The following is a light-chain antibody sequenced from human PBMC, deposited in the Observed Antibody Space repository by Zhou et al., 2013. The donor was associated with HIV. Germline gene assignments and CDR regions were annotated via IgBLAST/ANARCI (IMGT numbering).Light chain of an antibody. CDR3: QQYGNSPVT. CDR2: GAS. V-gene: IGKV3-20*01. Sequence: EIVLTQSPATLSLSPGERATLSCRASRSVSSNYLVWYQQKPGQAPRLLIYGASSRATGIPERFSGSGSGTDFTLTISRLEPEDFAVYYCQQYGNSPVTFGGGTKVEIK. CDR1: RSVSSNY. J-gene: IGKJ4*01.